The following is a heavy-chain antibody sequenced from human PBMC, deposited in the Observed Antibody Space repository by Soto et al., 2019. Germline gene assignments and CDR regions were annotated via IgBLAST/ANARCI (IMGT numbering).Heavy chain of an antibody. D-gene: IGHD3-22*01. J-gene: IGHJ4*02. CDR1: GYTFSSYP. CDR2: INAGNGDT. Sequence: ASVKVSCKASGYTFSSYPMHWVRQARGQRLEWMGWINAGNGDTKYSQKFQGRVTITRDTSAITAYMELSSLTSEDTAVYYCVRDWTHYHSRGPGDYWGQGTLVTVSS. V-gene: IGHV1-3*01. CDR3: VRDWTHYHSRGPGDY.